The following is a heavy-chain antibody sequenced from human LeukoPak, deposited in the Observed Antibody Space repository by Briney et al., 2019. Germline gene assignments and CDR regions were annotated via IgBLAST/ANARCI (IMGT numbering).Heavy chain of an antibody. V-gene: IGHV3-9*01. CDR3: ARASGWLQSGHDY. CDR1: GFTFDDYA. Sequence: QPGGSLRLSCAASGFTFDDYAMLWVRQAPGKGLEGVSGISWNSGSIGYADSVKGRFTISRDNAKNSLYLQMSSLRAEDTAVYYCARASGWLQSGHDYWGQGTLVTVSS. D-gene: IGHD5-24*01. J-gene: IGHJ4*02. CDR2: ISWNSGSI.